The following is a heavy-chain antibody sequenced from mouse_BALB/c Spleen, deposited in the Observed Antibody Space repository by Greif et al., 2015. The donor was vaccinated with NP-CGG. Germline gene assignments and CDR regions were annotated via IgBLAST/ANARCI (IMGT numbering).Heavy chain of an antibody. J-gene: IGHJ3*01. Sequence: VQLKESGAELVRPGALVKLSCKASGFNIKDYYMHWVKQRPEQGLEWIGWIDPENGNTIYDPKFQGKASITADTSSNTAYLQLSSLTSEDTAVYYCARREYGNYGGFAYWGQGTLVTVSA. CDR2: IDPENGNT. D-gene: IGHD2-1*01. V-gene: IGHV14-1*02. CDR1: GFNIKDYY. CDR3: ARREYGNYGGFAY.